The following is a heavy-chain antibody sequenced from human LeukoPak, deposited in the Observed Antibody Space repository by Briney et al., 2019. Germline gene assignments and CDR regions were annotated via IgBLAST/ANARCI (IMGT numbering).Heavy chain of an antibody. CDR3: ASPVNGSYSLHAFDM. D-gene: IGHD1-26*01. CDR2: IKQDGSEK. J-gene: IGHJ3*02. CDR1: GFTFGSYW. Sequence: GGSLRLSCAASGFTFGSYWMSWVRQAPGKGLEWVANIKQDGSEKYYVDSVKGRFTISRDNAKNSLYLQMNSLRAEDTAVYYCASPVNGSYSLHAFDMWGQGTMVTVSS. V-gene: IGHV3-7*01.